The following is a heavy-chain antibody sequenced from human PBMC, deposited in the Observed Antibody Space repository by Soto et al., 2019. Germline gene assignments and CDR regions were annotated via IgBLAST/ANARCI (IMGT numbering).Heavy chain of an antibody. J-gene: IGHJ4*02. CDR3: ARDSRGYSYGYSYFDY. Sequence: SETLSLTCTVSGDSVTSVSDYWSWIRQPPGKGLEWIGYIYYSGSADYNPSLGSRVTISVDTSKNQFSLKLSSVTAADTAVYYCARDSRGYSYGYSYFDYWGQGTLVTVSS. CDR1: GDSVTSVSDY. CDR2: IYYSGSA. V-gene: IGHV4-61*01. D-gene: IGHD5-18*01.